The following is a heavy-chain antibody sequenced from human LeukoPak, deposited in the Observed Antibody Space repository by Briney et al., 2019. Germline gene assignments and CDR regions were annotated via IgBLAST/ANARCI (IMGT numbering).Heavy chain of an antibody. D-gene: IGHD3-22*01. CDR2: IYYSGST. CDR3: AGGVVITTFDY. CDR1: GFTFSDNY. V-gene: IGHV4-38-2*01. J-gene: IGHJ4*02. Sequence: GSLRLSCAASGFTFSDNYMSWIRQAPGKGLEWIGSIYYSGSTYYNPSLKSRVTISVDTSKNQFSLKLSSVTAADTAVYYCAGGVVITTFDYWGQGTLVTVSS.